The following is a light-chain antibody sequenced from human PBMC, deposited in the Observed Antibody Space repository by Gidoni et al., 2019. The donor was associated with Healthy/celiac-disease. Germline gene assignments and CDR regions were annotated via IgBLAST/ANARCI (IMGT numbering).Light chain of an antibody. Sequence: VLTQSPGTLSLSPGERATLSCRASQSVSSSYLAWYQQKPGQAPRLLIYGASRRATGIPDRFSGSGSGTDFTLTISRLEPEDFAVYYWQQYGSSPRTFGGGTKVEIK. J-gene: IGKJ4*01. CDR3: QQYGSSPRT. CDR2: GAS. CDR1: QSVSSSY. V-gene: IGKV3-20*01.